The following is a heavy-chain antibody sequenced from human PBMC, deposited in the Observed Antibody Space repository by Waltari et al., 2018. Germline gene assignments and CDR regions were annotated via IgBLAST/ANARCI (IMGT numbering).Heavy chain of an antibody. CDR2: IYSGGST. CDR3: ARLYSGTYGTFDY. CDR1: GFTVSSNY. J-gene: IGHJ4*02. D-gene: IGHD5-12*01. Sequence: EVQLVESGGGLIQPGGSLRLSCAASGFTVSSNYMSWVRQAPGKGLEWGSVIYSGGSTYYADSVKGRFTISRDNSKNTLYLQMNSLRAEDTAVYYCARLYSGTYGTFDYWGQGTLVTVSS. V-gene: IGHV3-53*01.